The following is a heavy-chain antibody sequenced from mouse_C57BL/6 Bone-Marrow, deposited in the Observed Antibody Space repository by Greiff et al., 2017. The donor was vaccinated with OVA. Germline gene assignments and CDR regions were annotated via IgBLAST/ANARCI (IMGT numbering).Heavy chain of an antibody. Sequence: QVQLQQPGAELVKPGASVKLSCKASGYTFTSYWMHWVKQRPGQGLEWIGMIHPNSGSTNYNEKFKSKATLTVDTSSSTAYMQLSSLTSEDSAVYYCANYGSSFLFAYWGQGTLVTVSA. D-gene: IGHD1-1*01. CDR2: IHPNSGST. V-gene: IGHV1-64*01. J-gene: IGHJ3*01. CDR1: GYTFTSYW. CDR3: ANYGSSFLFAY.